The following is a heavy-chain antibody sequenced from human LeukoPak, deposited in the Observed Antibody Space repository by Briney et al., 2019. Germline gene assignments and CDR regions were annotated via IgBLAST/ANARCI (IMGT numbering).Heavy chain of an antibody. V-gene: IGHV4-59*01. CDR1: GGSISSYY. CDR3: ARDMEVGQSGGSSWFYYYGMDV. J-gene: IGHJ6*02. D-gene: IGHD6-13*01. CDR2: IYYSGST. Sequence: SETLSLTCTVSGGSISSYYWSWLRQPPGKGLEWLAYIYYSGSTNYNPSLKSRVTISVDTSKNQFSLKLSSVTAADTAVYYCARDMEVGQSGGSSWFYYYGMDVWGQGTTVTVSS.